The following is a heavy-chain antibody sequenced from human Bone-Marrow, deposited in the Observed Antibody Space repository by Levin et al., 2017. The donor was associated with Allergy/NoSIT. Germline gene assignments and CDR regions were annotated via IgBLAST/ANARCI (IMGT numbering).Heavy chain of an antibody. CDR1: GGSINNYS. CDR3: TRNLYLGELSVGY. D-gene: IGHD3-10*01. CDR2: IDDSGST. J-gene: IGHJ4*02. Sequence: RSQTLSLTCTVSGGSINNYSWSWIRQSPGKGLEWIGYIDDSGSTSYNPSLRGRVTISLDRSKNQFTLKVSSVTAADTAVYSCTRNLYLGELSVGYWGPGALVTVSS. V-gene: IGHV4-59*01.